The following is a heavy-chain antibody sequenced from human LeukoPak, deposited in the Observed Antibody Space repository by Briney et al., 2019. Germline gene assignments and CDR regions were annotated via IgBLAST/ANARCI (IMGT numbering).Heavy chain of an antibody. V-gene: IGHV3-7*01. CDR3: ARDRDVVTRAAVQAY. CDR2: IKQDGTET. J-gene: IGHJ4*02. Sequence: GGSLRLSCAASGFTFSSYWMNWVRQAPGKGLEWVAIIKQDGTETFYVDSVKGRFTISRDNVKNSLYLQMNSLRVEDTAVYYCARDRDVVTRAAVQAYWGQGTLVTVTS. D-gene: IGHD2-2*02. CDR1: GFTFSSYW.